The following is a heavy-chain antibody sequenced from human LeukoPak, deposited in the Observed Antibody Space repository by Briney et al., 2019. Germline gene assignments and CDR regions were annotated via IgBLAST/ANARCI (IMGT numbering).Heavy chain of an antibody. D-gene: IGHD3-3*01. CDR2: ISSSSSYI. Sequence: KSGGSLRLSCAASGFTFSSYSMNWVRQAPGKGLEWVSSISSSSSYIYYADSVKGRFTISRDNAKNSLYLQMNSLRAEDTAVYYCARGLSGHYDFWSGSLYYFDYWGPGTLVTVSS. V-gene: IGHV3-21*01. CDR3: ARGLSGHYDFWSGSLYYFDY. CDR1: GFTFSSYS. J-gene: IGHJ4*02.